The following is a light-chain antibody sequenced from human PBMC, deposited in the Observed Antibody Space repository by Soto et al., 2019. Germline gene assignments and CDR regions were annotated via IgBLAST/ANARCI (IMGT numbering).Light chain of an antibody. Sequence: QSALTQPASVSGSPGQSITISCTGTSSDVGGYNYVSWYQQHPGKAPKLMIYEVSNRPSGVSYRFSGSKSGNTASLTISGLQAEDEADYYCSSYTDRSTNTWVFGGGTQLTVL. J-gene: IGLJ3*02. CDR2: EVS. CDR1: SSDVGGYNY. V-gene: IGLV2-14*01. CDR3: SSYTDRSTNTWV.